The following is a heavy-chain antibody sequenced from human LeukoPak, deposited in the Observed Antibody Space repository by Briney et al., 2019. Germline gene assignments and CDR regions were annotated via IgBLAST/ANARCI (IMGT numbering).Heavy chain of an antibody. CDR2: IGTAGDT. CDR1: GFTFSSYD. V-gene: IGHV3-13*01. J-gene: IGHJ4*02. D-gene: IGHD2-21*02. Sequence: GGSLRLSCAASGFTFSSYDMHWVRQATGKGLEWVSAIGTAGDTYYPGSVKGRFTISRENAKNSLYLQMNSLRAEDTAIYYCAKDVVVTATPYYFDYWGQGTLVTVSS. CDR3: AKDVVVTATPYYFDY.